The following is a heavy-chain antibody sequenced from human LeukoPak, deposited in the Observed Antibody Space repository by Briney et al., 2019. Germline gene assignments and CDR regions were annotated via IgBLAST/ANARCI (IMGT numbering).Heavy chain of an antibody. Sequence: SVKVSCKASGGTFSSYAISWVRQAPGQGLEWMGGIIPIFGTANYAQKFQGRVTITADESTSTAYMELSSLRSEDTAVYYCAREEYYYDSSGTTAFDIWGQGTMVTVSS. V-gene: IGHV1-69*13. D-gene: IGHD3-22*01. J-gene: IGHJ3*02. CDR3: AREEYYYDSSGTTAFDI. CDR2: IIPIFGTA. CDR1: GGTFSSYA.